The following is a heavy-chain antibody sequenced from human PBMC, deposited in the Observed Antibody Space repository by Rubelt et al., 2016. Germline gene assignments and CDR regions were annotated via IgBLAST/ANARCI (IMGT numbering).Heavy chain of an antibody. D-gene: IGHD2/OR15-2a*01. Sequence: GGGLEWIGDIYSSGATFYNPSLKSRVTISVDTSNNQFSLNLSSVTAADTAVYYCARHLIFENIIVPRWFDPWGQGTLVTVSS. V-gene: IGHV4-30-2*03. CDR2: IYSSGAT. CDR3: ARHLIFENIIVPRWFDP. J-gene: IGHJ5*02.